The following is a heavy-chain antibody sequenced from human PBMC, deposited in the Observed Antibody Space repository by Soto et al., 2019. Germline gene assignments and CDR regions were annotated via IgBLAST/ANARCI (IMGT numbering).Heavy chain of an antibody. V-gene: IGHV4-59*08. Sequence: QVQLQKSDPGLVKPSETLSLTCTVSGGSISSYYWSWIRQPPGKGLEWIGYIYYSGSTNYNPSLKSRVTISVDTSKNQFSLKLSSVTAADTAVYYCARRYGPGFDYWGQGTLVTVSS. CDR1: GGSISSYY. J-gene: IGHJ4*02. CDR2: IYYSGST. CDR3: ARRYGPGFDY. D-gene: IGHD4-17*01.